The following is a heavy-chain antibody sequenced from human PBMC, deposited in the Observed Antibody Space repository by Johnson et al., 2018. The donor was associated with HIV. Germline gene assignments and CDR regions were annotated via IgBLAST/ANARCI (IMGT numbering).Heavy chain of an antibody. CDR3: ARAYYNFWSGYAFDI. J-gene: IGHJ3*02. D-gene: IGHD3-3*01. V-gene: IGHV3-30-3*01. CDR1: GLTFSSYA. CDR2: ISYDGSNK. Sequence: QVQLVESGGGVVQPGRSLRLSCAASGLTFSSYAMHWVRQAPGKGLEWVAVISYDGSNKYYADSVKGRFTISRDNSKNTLYLQMNSLRAEDTAVYYCARAYYNFWSGYAFDIWGQGTMVTVSS.